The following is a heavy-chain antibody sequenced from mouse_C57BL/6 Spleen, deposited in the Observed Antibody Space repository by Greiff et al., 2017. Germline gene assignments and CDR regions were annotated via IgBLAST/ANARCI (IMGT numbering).Heavy chain of an antibody. V-gene: IGHV2-9-1*01. J-gene: IGHJ4*01. Sequence: QVQLKESGPGLVAPSQSLSITCTVSGFSLTSYAISWVRQPPGKGLEWLGVIWTGGGTNYNSALKSRLNISKDNSKSQVFLKMNSLQNDDTTRYYCARNDYSKGGAMDYWGQGTSVTVSS. CDR1: GFSLTSYA. CDR3: ARNDYSKGGAMDY. CDR2: IWTGGGT. D-gene: IGHD2-5*01.